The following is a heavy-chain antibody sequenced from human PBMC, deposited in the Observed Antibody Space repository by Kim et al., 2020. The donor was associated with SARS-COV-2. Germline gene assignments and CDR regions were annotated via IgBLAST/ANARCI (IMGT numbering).Heavy chain of an antibody. V-gene: IGHV7-4-1*02. Sequence: ASVKVSCKASGYTFTSYAMNWVRQAPGQGLEWMGWINTNTGNPTYAQGFTGRFVFSLDTSVSTAYLQISSLKAEDTAVCYCARVWPIYCSSTSCYQNDAFDLWGQGTMVTVSS. CDR1: GYTFTSYA. CDR2: INTNTGNP. D-gene: IGHD2-2*01. CDR3: ARVWPIYCSSTSCYQNDAFDL. J-gene: IGHJ3*01.